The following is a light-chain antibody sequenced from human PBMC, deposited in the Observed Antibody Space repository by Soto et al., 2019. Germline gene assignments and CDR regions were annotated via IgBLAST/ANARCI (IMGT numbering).Light chain of an antibody. CDR2: EVK. J-gene: IGLJ1*01. Sequence: QSVLAQPPSASGSPGQSVTVSCTGSSSDIGDYNFVSWYQQHPGKAPKLIIYEVKKRPSGVPDRFSASKSGNTASLTVSGLQAEDEADYYCSSYAGNNNFVFGSGTKVTVL. V-gene: IGLV2-8*01. CDR3: SSYAGNNNFV. CDR1: SSDIGDYNF.